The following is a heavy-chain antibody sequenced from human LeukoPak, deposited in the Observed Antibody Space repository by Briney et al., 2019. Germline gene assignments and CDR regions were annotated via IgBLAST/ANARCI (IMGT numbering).Heavy chain of an antibody. CDR1: GFTFSNYG. CDR3: ARGGRYCSSSSCHLGDY. Sequence: PGGSLRLSCAASGFTFSNYGMHWVRQAPGKGLEWVAVIWYDGSNEYYADSVKGRFTTSRDNSKNTLYLQMNSLRAEDTAVYYCARGGRYCSSSSCHLGDYWGQGTLVTVSS. D-gene: IGHD2-2*01. CDR2: IWYDGSNE. J-gene: IGHJ4*02. V-gene: IGHV3-33*01.